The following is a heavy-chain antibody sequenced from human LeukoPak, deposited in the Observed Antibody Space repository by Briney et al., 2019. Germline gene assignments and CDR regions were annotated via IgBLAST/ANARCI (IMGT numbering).Heavy chain of an antibody. CDR3: AKGNNYGDFY. D-gene: IGHD4-17*01. J-gene: IGHJ4*02. CDR2: IIENGGET. V-gene: IGHV3-23*01. Sequence: TGGSLRLSCAASGFTFSTYWMSWVRQAPGKGLEWVSGIIENGGETYYADSVRGRFTISRDNSKNTLFLQMNSLRAEDTAVYYCAKGNNYGDFYWGQGTVVTVSS. CDR1: GFTFSTYW.